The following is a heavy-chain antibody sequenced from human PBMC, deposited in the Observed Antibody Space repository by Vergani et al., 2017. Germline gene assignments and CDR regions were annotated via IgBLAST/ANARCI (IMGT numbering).Heavy chain of an antibody. J-gene: IGHJ5*02. CDR3: ARDHDFWSGLRFRGFDP. CDR1: GYTFTYRY. CDR2: ITPFNGNT. V-gene: IGHV1-45*02. Sequence: QMQLVQSGAEVKKTGSSVKVSCKASGYTFTYRYLHWVRQAPGQALEWMGWITPFNGNTNYAQKFQDRVTITRDRSMSTAYMALSSLRSEDTAMYYCARDHDFWSGLRFRGFDPWGQGTLVTVSS. D-gene: IGHD3-3*01.